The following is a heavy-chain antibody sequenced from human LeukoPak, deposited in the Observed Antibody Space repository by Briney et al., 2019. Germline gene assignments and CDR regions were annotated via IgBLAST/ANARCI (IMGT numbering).Heavy chain of an antibody. CDR3: ARGSYDSSDFEYFHH. Sequence: GASVTVSCKASGYTFTGNYMHWVRQAPGQGLEWMGWINPNSGGTNYAQKFQGRVTMTRDTSIGTAYMELNRLRSDDTAVYYCARGSYDSSDFEYFHHWGQGTLVTVSS. D-gene: IGHD3-22*01. V-gene: IGHV1-2*02. CDR2: INPNSGGT. J-gene: IGHJ1*01. CDR1: GYTFTGNY.